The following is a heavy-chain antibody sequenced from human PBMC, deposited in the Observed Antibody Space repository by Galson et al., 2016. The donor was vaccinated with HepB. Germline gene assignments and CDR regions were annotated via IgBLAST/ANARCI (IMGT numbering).Heavy chain of an antibody. CDR2: LNPNNDRA. Sequence: SVKVSCKASGYTFINYDINWVRQAPGQGLEWMGWLNPNNDRAGYAQKFQGRVSMSKDTSVNAAYMELSSLKSDDTAVYYWTRRRADYLDYWGQGTLVTVSS. CDR1: GYTFINYD. J-gene: IGHJ4*02. CDR3: TRRRADYLDY. V-gene: IGHV1-8*01.